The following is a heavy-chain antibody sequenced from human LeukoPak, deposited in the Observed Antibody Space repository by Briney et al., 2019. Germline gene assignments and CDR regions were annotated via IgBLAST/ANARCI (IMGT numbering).Heavy chain of an antibody. D-gene: IGHD3-9*01. CDR3: ARVRGYFDWLLPDY. J-gene: IGHJ4*02. V-gene: IGHV1-2*02. Sequence: GASVKVSCKASGYTFTSYAMNWVRQAPGQGLDWMGWINPNSGGTNYAQKFQGRVTMTRDTSISTAYMELTGLTSDDTAVYYCARVRGYFDWLLPDYWGQGTLVTVSS. CDR1: GYTFTSYA. CDR2: INPNSGGT.